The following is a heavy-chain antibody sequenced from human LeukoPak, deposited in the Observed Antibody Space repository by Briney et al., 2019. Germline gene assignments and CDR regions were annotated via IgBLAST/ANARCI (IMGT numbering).Heavy chain of an antibody. CDR1: GYTFTSYD. J-gene: IGHJ5*02. V-gene: IGHV1-8*03. D-gene: IGHD3-3*01. CDR2: MNPNSGNT. Sequence: PRASVKVSCKASGYTFTSYDINWVRQATGQGLEWMGWMNPNSGNTGYAQKFQGRVTITRNTSISTAYMELSSLRSEDTAVYYCARGYLVGDFWSGYCRFDPWGQGTLVTVSS. CDR3: ARGYLVGDFWSGYCRFDP.